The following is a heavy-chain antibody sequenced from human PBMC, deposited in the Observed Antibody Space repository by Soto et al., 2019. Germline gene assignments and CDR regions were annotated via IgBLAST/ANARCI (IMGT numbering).Heavy chain of an antibody. Sequence: SVKVSCKASGYTFTSYYMHWVRQAPGQGLEWMGMIIPILGIANYAQKFQGRVTITADKSTSTAYMELSSLRSEDTAVYYCASGPTANDAFDIWGQGTMVTVSS. D-gene: IGHD4-17*01. CDR2: IIPILGIA. J-gene: IGHJ3*02. CDR3: ASGPTANDAFDI. CDR1: GYTFTSYY. V-gene: IGHV1-69*02.